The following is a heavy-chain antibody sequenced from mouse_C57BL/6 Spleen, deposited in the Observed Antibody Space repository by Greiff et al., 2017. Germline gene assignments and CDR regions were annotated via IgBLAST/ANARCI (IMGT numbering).Heavy chain of an antibody. V-gene: IGHV1-26*01. J-gene: IGHJ2*01. CDR1: GYTFTDYY. D-gene: IGHD2-3*01. CDR2: ITPNNGGT. Sequence: EVQLQQSGPELVKPGASVKISCKASGYTFTDYYMNWVKQSHGKSLEWIGDITPNNGGTSYNQKLKGKATLTVDKSSSTAYMELRSLTSEDSAVYYCAAFHGYYVSYYFDYWGQGTTLTVSS. CDR3: AAFHGYYVSYYFDY.